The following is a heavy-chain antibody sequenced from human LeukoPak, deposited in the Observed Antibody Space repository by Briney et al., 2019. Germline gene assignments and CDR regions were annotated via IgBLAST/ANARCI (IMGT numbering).Heavy chain of an antibody. CDR1: GFTFSSYS. V-gene: IGHV3-48*01. CDR3: ARIGYDSSGYSSY. J-gene: IGHJ4*02. CDR2: ISSSSSTI. Sequence: PGGSLRHSCAASGFTFSSYSMNWVRQAPGKGLEWVSYISSSSSTIYYADSVKGRFTISRDNAKNSLYLQMNSLRAEDTAVYYCARIGYDSSGYSSYLGQGTLVSVSS. D-gene: IGHD3-22*01.